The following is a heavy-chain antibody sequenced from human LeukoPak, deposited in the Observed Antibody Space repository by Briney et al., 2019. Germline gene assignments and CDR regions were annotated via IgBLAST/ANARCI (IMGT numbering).Heavy chain of an antibody. CDR1: GFTFSDYY. CDR2: ISSSSSYT. V-gene: IGHV3-11*03. J-gene: IGHJ3*02. Sequence: GGSLRLSCAASGFTFSDYYMSWIRQAPGKGLEWVSYISSSSSYTNYADPVKGRFTISRDNAKNSLYLQMNSLRAEDTAVYYCASTVHLGYCSSTSCPGEGAFDIWGQGTMVTVFS. CDR3: ASTVHLGYCSSTSCPGEGAFDI. D-gene: IGHD2-2*01.